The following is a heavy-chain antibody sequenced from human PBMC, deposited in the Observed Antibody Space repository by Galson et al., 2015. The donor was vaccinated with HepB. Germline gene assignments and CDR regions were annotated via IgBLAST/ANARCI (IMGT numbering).Heavy chain of an antibody. V-gene: IGHV1-18*04. CDR1: GYSFKNYT. J-gene: IGHJ3*01. CDR3: ARDQGISSSGGGGFDL. Sequence: SVKVSCKASGYSFKNYTIAWLRQAPGQGLEWLGWISDNDAYTKSSPEVQGRITMTTDPSTNSAYMELRSLRAQDTAMYYCARDQGISSSGGGGFDLWGQGTMVTV. D-gene: IGHD6-19*01. CDR2: ISDNDAYT.